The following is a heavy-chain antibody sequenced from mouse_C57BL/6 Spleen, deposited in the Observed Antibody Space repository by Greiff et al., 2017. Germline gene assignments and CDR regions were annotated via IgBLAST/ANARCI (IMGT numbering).Heavy chain of an antibody. CDR1: GYTFTNYW. Sequence: QVQLQQSGAELVRPGASVKMSCKASGYTFTNYWMGWAKQRPGHGLEWIGDICPGGGYTNYNEKFKGRATMTADKSSSTAYMQFSSLTSEDTAIYACARYTAIVRSMDYWGQGTTVTVSS. J-gene: IGHJ4*01. CDR2: ICPGGGYT. CDR3: ARYTAIVRSMDY. D-gene: IGHD2-12*01. V-gene: IGHV1-63*01.